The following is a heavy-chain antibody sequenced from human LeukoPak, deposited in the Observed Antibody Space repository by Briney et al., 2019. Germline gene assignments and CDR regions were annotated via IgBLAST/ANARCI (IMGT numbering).Heavy chain of an antibody. CDR1: GGSFSGYY. Sequence: PSETLSLTCAVYGGSFSGYYWSWIRQPPGKGLGWIGEINHSGSTNYNPSLKSRVTISVDTSKNQFSLKLSSVTAADTAVYYCARGSKYQLLFPRIWFDPWGQGTLVTVSS. D-gene: IGHD2-2*01. V-gene: IGHV4-34*01. CDR2: INHSGST. CDR3: ARGSKYQLLFPRIWFDP. J-gene: IGHJ5*02.